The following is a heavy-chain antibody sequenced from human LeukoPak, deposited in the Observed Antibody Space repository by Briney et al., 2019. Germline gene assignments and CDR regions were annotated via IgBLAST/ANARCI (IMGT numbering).Heavy chain of an antibody. D-gene: IGHD3-10*01. CDR3: ARSPHYGSGYYGMDV. CDR2: IYHSGST. CDR1: GYSISSGYY. V-gene: IGHV4-38-2*02. Sequence: SETLSLTCTVSGYSISSGYYWGWIRQPPGKGLEWIGSIYHSGSTYYNPSLKSRVTISVDTSKNQFSLKLSSVTAADMAVYYCARSPHYGSGYYGMDVWGQGTTVTVSS. J-gene: IGHJ6*02.